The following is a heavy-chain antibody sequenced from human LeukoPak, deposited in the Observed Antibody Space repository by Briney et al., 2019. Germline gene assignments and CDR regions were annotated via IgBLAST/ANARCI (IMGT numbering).Heavy chain of an antibody. CDR2: LYPSGST. CDR1: GGSIRSSSYY. D-gene: IGHD1-26*01. V-gene: IGHV4-39*07. Sequence: PSETLSLTCTVSGGSIRSSSYYWGWIRQPPGKGLEWIGLLYPSGSTNYNPSLKSRVTISVDTSRTQFSLKLSSMTAADTAVYYCAGGHYPLEYWGQGTLVTVSS. J-gene: IGHJ4*02. CDR3: AGGHYPLEY.